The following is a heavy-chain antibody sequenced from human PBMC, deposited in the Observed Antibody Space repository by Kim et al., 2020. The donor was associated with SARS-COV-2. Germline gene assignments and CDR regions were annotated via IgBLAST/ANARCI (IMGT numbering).Heavy chain of an antibody. CDR1: GYTYPSYG. D-gene: IGHD3-16*01. CDR3: AWGSTASDLYYYVMHV. CDR2: SNNYNDNT. Sequence: ASVKVSCKVSGYTYPSYGISWVRQAPGQGLEWLGWSNNYNDNTKYAAKFKDRVTMTTDTPTSTAYMELRNLRPDDTAIYYCAWGSTASDLYYYVMHVWGQ. V-gene: IGHV1-18*04. J-gene: IGHJ6*02.